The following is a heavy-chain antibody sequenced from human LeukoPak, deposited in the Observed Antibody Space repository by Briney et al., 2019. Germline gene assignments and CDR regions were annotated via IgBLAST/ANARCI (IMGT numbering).Heavy chain of an antibody. D-gene: IGHD6-6*01. CDR3: ARGPRYSSEDAFDI. CDR2: ISAYNGNT. CDR1: GYTFTSYG. Sequence: ASVTVSCTASGYTFTSYGISWVRQAPGQGLEWMGWISAYNGNTYYAQKLQGRVTMTTDTSTSTAYMELRSLRSDDTAVYYCARGPRYSSEDAFDIWGQGSMVTVSA. V-gene: IGHV1-18*01. J-gene: IGHJ3*02.